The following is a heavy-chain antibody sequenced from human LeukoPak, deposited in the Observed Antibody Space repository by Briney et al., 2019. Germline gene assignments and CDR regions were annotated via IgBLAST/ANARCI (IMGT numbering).Heavy chain of an antibody. J-gene: IGHJ3*02. CDR1: LGXFSSYA. V-gene: IGHV1-69*01. CDR3: SRGGGHDYGDYLAFDI. Sequence: SVKVSCKASLGXFSSYAMSWVPQAPGQGPEWMGGIIPIFGTANNAQKFQGRVTITAYESTSTASMELSSLTSEDTPVYYCSRGGGHDYGDYLAFDIWGQGTMVTVSS. D-gene: IGHD4-17*01. CDR2: IIPIFGTA.